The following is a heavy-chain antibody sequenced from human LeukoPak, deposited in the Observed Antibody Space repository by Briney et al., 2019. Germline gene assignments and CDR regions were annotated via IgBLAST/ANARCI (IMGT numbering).Heavy chain of an antibody. D-gene: IGHD6-13*01. V-gene: IGHV4-4*07. CDR2: IYTSGST. CDR3: ARETKTSSSWQNDY. J-gene: IGHJ4*02. Sequence: SETLSLTCTVSGGSISSYYWSWIRQPAGKGLEWIGRIYTSGSTNYNPSPKSRVTMSVDTSKNQYSLKLSSVTAADTAVYYCARETKTSSSWQNDYWGQGTLVTVSS. CDR1: GGSISSYY.